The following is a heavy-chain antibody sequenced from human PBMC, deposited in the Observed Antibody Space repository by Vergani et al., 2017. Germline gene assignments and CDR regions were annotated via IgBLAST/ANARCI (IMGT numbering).Heavy chain of an antibody. J-gene: IGHJ5*02. V-gene: IGHV4-39*01. CDR1: GASIRSSNYY. Sequence: QLQLQESGPGLVKPSATLSLTCSVSGASIRSSNYYWGWIRQPPGKGLEWIASIYYSGSTYYNPSLKSRVTISVDTSKNLFSLKLSSVTAADTAVYYCARGETRTDWFDPWGQGALVTVSS. CDR2: IYYSGST. CDR3: ARGETRTDWFDP. D-gene: IGHD3/OR15-3a*01.